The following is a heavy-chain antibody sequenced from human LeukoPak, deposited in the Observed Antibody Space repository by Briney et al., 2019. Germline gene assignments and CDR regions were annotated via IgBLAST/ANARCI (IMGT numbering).Heavy chain of an antibody. J-gene: IGHJ4*02. Sequence: SQTLSLTCAVSGGSISRGGYSWNWIRQPPGKGLEWIGYFDYTGSTNLNPSLKSRLTVSGDTSTNQFSLKLNSEIAADTAVYYCARGWGYFDQWGQGILVTVS. D-gene: IGHD3-16*01. V-gene: IGHV4-61*08. CDR2: FDYTGST. CDR1: GGSISRGGYS. CDR3: ARGWGYFDQ.